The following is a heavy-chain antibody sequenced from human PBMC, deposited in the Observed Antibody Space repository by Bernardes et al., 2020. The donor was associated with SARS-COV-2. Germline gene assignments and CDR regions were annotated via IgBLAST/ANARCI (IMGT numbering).Heavy chain of an antibody. J-gene: IGHJ5*01. CDR2: IYYTKTI. CDR3: ARRYSGYDMFNWFDS. D-gene: IGHD5-12*01. V-gene: IGHV4-39*01. Sequence: SETLSLTCTVSGGSISSNNYYWGWIRQSPGKGLEWIGTIYYTKTIYYNPSLKSRVTISVDMSKNQFSLSLSSVTAADTAVYYCARRYSGYDMFNWFDSWGQGALITVSS. CDR1: GGSISSNNYY.